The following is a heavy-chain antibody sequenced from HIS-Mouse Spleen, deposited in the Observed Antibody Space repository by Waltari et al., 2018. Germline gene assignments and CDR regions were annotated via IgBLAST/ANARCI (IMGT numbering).Heavy chain of an antibody. J-gene: IGHJ2*01. V-gene: IGHV4-39*07. CDR2: IYYSGST. D-gene: IGHD6-13*01. CDR3: AREIPYSSSWYDWYFDL. CDR1: GCSISSSRYY. Sequence: QLQLQESGPGLVKPSETLSLTCTVSGCSISSSRYYWGWIRQPPGKGLGWIGSIYYSGSTYYNPSLKSRVTISVDTSKNQCSLKLSYVTAADTAVYYCAREIPYSSSWYDWYFDLWGRGTLVTVSS.